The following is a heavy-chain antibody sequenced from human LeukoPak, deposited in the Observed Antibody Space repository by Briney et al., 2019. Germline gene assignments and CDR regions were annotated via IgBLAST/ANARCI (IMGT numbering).Heavy chain of an antibody. V-gene: IGHV1-46*01. CDR1: GYTFTIYH. CDR3: ARDPLYSSSEGTLDY. J-gene: IGHJ4*02. CDR2: INPSGVST. D-gene: IGHD2-15*01. Sequence: ASVRVSSMASGYTFTIYHMHWVRQAPGQGLEWMVLINPSGVSTSYPQKFQGRVTITRDTSTSTVYMEMSSLRSEDTALYYCARDPLYSSSEGTLDYWGQGTLVTVSS.